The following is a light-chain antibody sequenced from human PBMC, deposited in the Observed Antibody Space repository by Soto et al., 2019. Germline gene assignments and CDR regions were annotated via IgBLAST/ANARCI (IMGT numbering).Light chain of an antibody. J-gene: IGKJ2*01. V-gene: IGKV1-5*03. CDR1: QTINSW. CDR2: KAS. Sequence: DIQMTQSPSTLSASVRDRVTITCRASQTINSWLAWYQQRPGKAPRLLIYKASTLESGVPSRFSGSGSGTEFTLTISTLQPDDFAKYYCQQYDSIPYTFGKGTKLDIK. CDR3: QQYDSIPYT.